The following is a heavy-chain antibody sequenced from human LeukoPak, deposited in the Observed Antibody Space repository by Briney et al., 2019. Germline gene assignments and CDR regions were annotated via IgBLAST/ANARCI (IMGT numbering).Heavy chain of an antibody. V-gene: IGHV4-39*01. CDR2: IYCSGST. D-gene: IGHD6-19*01. Sequence: SETLSLTCTVSGGSISSSSYYWGWIRQPPGKGLEWIGSIYCSGSTYYNPSLKSRVTISVDTFKTQFSLKLSSVTAADTAVYYCARSSSGWPSDYYFDYWGQGTLVTVSS. J-gene: IGHJ4*02. CDR1: GGSISSSSYY. CDR3: ARSSSGWPSDYYFDY.